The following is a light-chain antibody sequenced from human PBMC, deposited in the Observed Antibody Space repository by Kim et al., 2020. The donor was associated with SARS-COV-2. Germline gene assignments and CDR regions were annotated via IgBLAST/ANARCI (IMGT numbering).Light chain of an antibody. V-gene: IGLV3-21*04. CDR2: YDS. CDR3: QVWDSSSDHRV. Sequence: PGKTARIPCGGNNIGSKSVNWYQQKTGQAPVLVIYYDSDRPSGIPERFSGSNSGNTDTLTISRVEAGDEADYYCQVWDSSSDHRVFGGGTQLTVL. J-gene: IGLJ3*02. CDR1: NIGSKS.